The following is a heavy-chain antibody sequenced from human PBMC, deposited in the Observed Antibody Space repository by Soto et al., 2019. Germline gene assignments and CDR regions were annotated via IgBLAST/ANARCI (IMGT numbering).Heavy chain of an antibody. CDR2: ISSSGSTI. V-gene: IGHV3-11*01. CDR1: GFTFSDYY. CDR3: ARDFGDIVATDWSYFDY. D-gene: IGHD5-12*01. Sequence: VGSLRLSCAASGFTFSDYYMNWIRQAPGKGLEWVSYISSSGSTIYYADSVKGRFTISRDNAKNSLYLQMNSLRAEDTAVYYCARDFGDIVATDWSYFDYWGQGTLVTVSS. J-gene: IGHJ4*02.